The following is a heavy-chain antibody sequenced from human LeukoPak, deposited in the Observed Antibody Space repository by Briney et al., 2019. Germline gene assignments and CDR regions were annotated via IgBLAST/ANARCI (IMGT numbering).Heavy chain of an antibody. J-gene: IGHJ4*02. Sequence: GGSLRLSCAASGFTFSNAWMNWVRQAPGKGLEWVGRIKSKTDGGTTDHAAPVKGRFTISRDDSENTLYLQMNSLKTEDTAVYYCTTTVLWFGEYGGDYWGQGTLVTVSS. CDR2: IKSKTDGGTT. V-gene: IGHV3-15*07. CDR1: GFTFSNAW. D-gene: IGHD3-10*01. CDR3: TTTVLWFGEYGGDY.